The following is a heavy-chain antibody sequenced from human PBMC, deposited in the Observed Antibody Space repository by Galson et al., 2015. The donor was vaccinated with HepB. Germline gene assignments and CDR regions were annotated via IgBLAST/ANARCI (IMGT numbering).Heavy chain of an antibody. V-gene: IGHV1-2*02. CDR1: GFTFTAYY. CDR3: SRGFDF. Sequence: SVKVSCKASGFTFTAYYLHWWRQAPGQGPEWMGWINPTDGGTSDARNFQGRVTMTRATSITTAYMEGNRLTSDYTAMFFCSRGFDFWGQGTRVTVSS. J-gene: IGHJ4*02. CDR2: INPTDGGT.